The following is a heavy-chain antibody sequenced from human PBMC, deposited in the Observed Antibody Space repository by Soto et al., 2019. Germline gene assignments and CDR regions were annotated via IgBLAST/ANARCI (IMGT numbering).Heavy chain of an antibody. V-gene: IGHV3-23*01. D-gene: IGHD3-16*01. CDR2: ISGSGGRT. CDR1: LFPFSIYA. Sequence: LRVSCVSSLFPFSIYAMSLVRQTPGKGLEWVSGISGSGGRTYYADSVKGRFTISRDNSNNTLSLQMHILRVEDTAVYFCAKGGYYSLFDIWGQGTVVTVSS. CDR3: AKGGYYSLFDI. J-gene: IGHJ3*02.